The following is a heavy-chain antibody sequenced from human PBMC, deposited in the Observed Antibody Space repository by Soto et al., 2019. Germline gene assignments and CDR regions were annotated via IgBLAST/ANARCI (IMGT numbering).Heavy chain of an antibody. CDR2: IYHSGST. Sequence: PSETLSLTCAVSGGSISSGGYSWSWIRQPPGKGLEWIGYIYHSGSTYYNPSLKSRVTISVDRSKNQFSLKLSSVTAADTAVYYCASTDSSGYIFDYWGQGTLVTVS. D-gene: IGHD3-22*01. CDR3: ASTDSSGYIFDY. J-gene: IGHJ4*02. V-gene: IGHV4-30-2*01. CDR1: GGSISSGGYS.